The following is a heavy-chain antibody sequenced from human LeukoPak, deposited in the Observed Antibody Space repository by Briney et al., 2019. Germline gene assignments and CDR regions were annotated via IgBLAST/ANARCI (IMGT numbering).Heavy chain of an antibody. CDR2: ISWNSGSI. Sequence: GGSLRLSCAASGFTFDDYAMHWVRQAPGKGLEWVSGISWNSGSIGYADSVKGRFTISRDNAKNSLYLQMNSLRAEDTALYYCAKDRSATPRYGMDVWGQGTTVTVSS. V-gene: IGHV3-9*01. D-gene: IGHD2-2*01. J-gene: IGHJ6*02. CDR3: AKDRSATPRYGMDV. CDR1: GFTFDDYA.